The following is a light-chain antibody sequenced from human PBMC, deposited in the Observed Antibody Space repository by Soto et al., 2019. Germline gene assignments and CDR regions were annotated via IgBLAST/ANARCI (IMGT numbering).Light chain of an antibody. Sequence: SGMTQPPSASWTPGQGVAISCSGSSSNIVSMTVNGYQQLPGTSPKLLIYSNNERPSVVTDRFSVSKSGTSASLAISGLQSEDEADYYCAAGDDSLNXNVVLGGGTK. CDR3: AAGDDSLNXNVV. CDR1: SSNIVSMT. J-gene: IGLJ2*01. V-gene: IGLV1-44*01. CDR2: SNN.